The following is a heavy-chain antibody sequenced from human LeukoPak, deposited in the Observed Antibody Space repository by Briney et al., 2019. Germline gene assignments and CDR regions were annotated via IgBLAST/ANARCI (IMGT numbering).Heavy chain of an antibody. CDR2: ISSNGGST. CDR3: AREETGSSFDY. V-gene: IGHV3-64*01. CDR1: GFTFSSYA. D-gene: IGHD7-27*01. Sequence: GGSLRLSCAASGFTFSSYAMHWVRQAPGKGLEYVSAISSNGGSTYYANSVKGRFTISRDNSKNTLYLQMGSLRAEDMAVYYCAREETGSSFDYWGQGTLVTVSS. J-gene: IGHJ4*02.